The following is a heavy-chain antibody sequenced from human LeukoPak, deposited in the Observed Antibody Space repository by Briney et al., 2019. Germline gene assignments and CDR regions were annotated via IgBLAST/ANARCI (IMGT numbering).Heavy chain of an antibody. CDR2: ISSSGSSI. D-gene: IGHD6-25*01. V-gene: IGHV3-11*04. Sequence: GGSLRLSXAASGFTFSDYYMSWIRQAPGKGLEWVSYISSSGSSIYYADSVKGRFTISRDDAKNSHYLQMNSLRAEDTAVYYCARSGMTAATWFDPWGQGALVSVSS. J-gene: IGHJ5*02. CDR1: GFTFSDYY. CDR3: ARSGMTAATWFDP.